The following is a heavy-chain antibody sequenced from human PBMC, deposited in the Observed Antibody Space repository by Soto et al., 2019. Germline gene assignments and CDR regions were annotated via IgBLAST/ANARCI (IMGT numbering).Heavy chain of an antibody. D-gene: IGHD2-21*02. CDR1: GGSFSGYY. Sequence: SETLSLTCAVYGGSFSGYYWSWIRQPPGKGLEWIGEINHSGSTNYNPSLKSRVTISVDTSKNQFSLKLSSVTAADTAVYYCARTAYNCGGDCYYLNYYYYYYGMDVWGQGTTVTVSS. CDR3: ARTAYNCGGDCYYLNYYYYYYGMDV. CDR2: INHSGST. J-gene: IGHJ6*02. V-gene: IGHV4-34*01.